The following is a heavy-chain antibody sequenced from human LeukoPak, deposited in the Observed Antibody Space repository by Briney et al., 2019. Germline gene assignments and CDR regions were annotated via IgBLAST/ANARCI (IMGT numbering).Heavy chain of an antibody. CDR2: ISNSNNYI. CDR3: ARVGEDVEMTPIPLDF. D-gene: IGHD5-24*01. CDR1: GCTFSTYS. V-gene: IGHV3-21*01. Sequence: GGSLRLSCVVSGCTFSTYSMNWVRQAPGKGLEWVSSISNSNNYIHYADSIKGRFTISRDNSKNSLYLEMNSLRADDTAVYYCARVGEDVEMTPIPLDFWGQGTLVTVSS. J-gene: IGHJ4*02.